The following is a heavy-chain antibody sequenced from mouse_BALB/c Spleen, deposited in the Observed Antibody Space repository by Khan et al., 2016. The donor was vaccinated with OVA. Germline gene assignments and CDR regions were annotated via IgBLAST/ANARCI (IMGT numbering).Heavy chain of an antibody. CDR3: ARQPYYDYNMIEY. CDR2: IWSDGTT. V-gene: IGHV2-6-1*01. CDR1: GFSLTTYG. J-gene: IGHJ4*01. D-gene: IGHD2-4*01. Sequence: QVQLKQSGPGLAAPSQSLSITCTISGFSLTTYGVHWVRQPPGKGLEWLVVIWSDGTTNYNSALKSRLTITKDNSQRQVFLKMNSLQTVDQAIYFCARQPYYDYNMIEYWGQGTPVTVSA.